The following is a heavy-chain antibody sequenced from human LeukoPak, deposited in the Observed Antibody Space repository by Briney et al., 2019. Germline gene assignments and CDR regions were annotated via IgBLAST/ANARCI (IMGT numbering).Heavy chain of an antibody. V-gene: IGHV3-7*01. D-gene: IGHD1-1*01. CDR3: ARQRYSDY. CDR1: GFTFSRYW. Sequence: GGSLRLSCAASGFTFSRYWMTWVRQAPGKGLEWVANIKEDGSENSYVESVKGRFTISRDNAKNSLYLQLNSLRAEDTAVYFCARQRYSDYWGQGTLVTVTS. CDR2: IKEDGSEN. J-gene: IGHJ4*02.